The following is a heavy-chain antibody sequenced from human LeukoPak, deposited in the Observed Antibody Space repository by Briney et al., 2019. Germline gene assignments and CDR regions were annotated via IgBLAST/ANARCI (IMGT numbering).Heavy chain of an antibody. V-gene: IGHV4-38-2*01. Sequence: PSETLSLTCAVSGYSISSGYYWGWLRQPPGKGLEWIGSIYHSGSTYYNPSLKSRLTISVGTSKNQFPLRLSSVTAADTAVYYGARRDGASYWYFDLWGRGTLVTVSS. CDR3: ARRDGASYWYFDL. CDR2: IYHSGST. J-gene: IGHJ2*01. D-gene: IGHD1-26*01. CDR1: GYSISSGYY.